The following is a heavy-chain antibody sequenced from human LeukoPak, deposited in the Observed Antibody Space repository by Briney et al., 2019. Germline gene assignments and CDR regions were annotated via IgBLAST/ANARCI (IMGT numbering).Heavy chain of an antibody. CDR1: GGSISSGSYY. CDR2: IYTSGST. Sequence: SQTLSLTWTVSGGSISSGSYYWSWIRQPAGKGLEWIGRIYTSGSTNYNPSLKSRVTISVDTSKNQFSLKLSSVTAADTAVYYCARERRGQASTDPWYFDLWGRGTLVTVSS. V-gene: IGHV4-61*02. J-gene: IGHJ2*01. D-gene: IGHD3-10*01. CDR3: ARERRGQASTDPWYFDL.